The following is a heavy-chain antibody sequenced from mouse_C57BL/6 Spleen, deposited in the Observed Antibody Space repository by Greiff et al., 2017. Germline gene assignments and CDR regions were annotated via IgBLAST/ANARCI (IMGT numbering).Heavy chain of an antibody. CDR3: ARDDYDGFAY. Sequence: EVMLVESGGGLVQPGGSLSLSCAASGFTFTDYYMSWVRQPPGKALEWLGFIRNKANGYTTEYSASVKGRFTISRDNSQSILYLQMNALRAEDSATYYCARDDYDGFAYWGQGTLVTVSA. J-gene: IGHJ3*01. CDR1: GFTFTDYY. V-gene: IGHV7-3*01. CDR2: IRNKANGYTT. D-gene: IGHD2-4*01.